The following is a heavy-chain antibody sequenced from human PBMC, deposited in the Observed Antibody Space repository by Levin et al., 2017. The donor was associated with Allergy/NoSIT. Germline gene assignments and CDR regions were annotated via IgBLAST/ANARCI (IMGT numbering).Heavy chain of an antibody. J-gene: IGHJ5*02. D-gene: IGHD6-19*01. CDR3: AREGSSGPSFNWFDP. Sequence: LSLTCAASGFTFSSYSMNWVRQAPGKGLEWVSYISSSSSTIYYADSVKGRFTISRDNAKNSLYLQMNSLRDEDTAVYYCAREGSSGPSFNWFDPWGQGTLVTVSS. CDR1: GFTFSSYS. V-gene: IGHV3-48*02. CDR2: ISSSSSTI.